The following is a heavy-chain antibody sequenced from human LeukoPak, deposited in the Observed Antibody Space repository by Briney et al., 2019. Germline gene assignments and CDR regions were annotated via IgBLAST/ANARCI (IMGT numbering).Heavy chain of an antibody. CDR1: GGSISSSSYY. Sequence: PSETLSLTCTVSGGSISSSSYYWGWIRQPPGKGLEWIGSIYYSGSTYYNPSLKSRVTISVDTSKNQFSLKLSSVTAADTAVYYCARASTITMVRGDDAFDIWGQGTMVTVSS. J-gene: IGHJ3*02. CDR3: ARASTITMVRGDDAFDI. V-gene: IGHV4-39*07. CDR2: IYYSGST. D-gene: IGHD3-10*01.